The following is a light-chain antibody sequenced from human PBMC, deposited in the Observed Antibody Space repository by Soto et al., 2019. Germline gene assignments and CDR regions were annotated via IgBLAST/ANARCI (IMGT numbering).Light chain of an antibody. CDR2: GAS. J-gene: IGKJ1*01. CDR3: QQYNNWPRT. CDR1: QSVSNN. Sequence: EIVMTQSPVTLSVSPGERATLSCWASQSVSNNLAWYQQKAGQAPRLLIYGASTRATGIPARFSGRGSGTEFTLTVSSLQSEDFAVYYCQQYNNWPRTFGQGTTVEIK. V-gene: IGKV3-15*01.